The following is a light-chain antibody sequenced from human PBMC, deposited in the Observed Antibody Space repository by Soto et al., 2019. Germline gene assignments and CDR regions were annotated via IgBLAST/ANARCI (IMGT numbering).Light chain of an antibody. J-gene: IGKJ5*01. CDR2: GAS. CDR3: QQYGSSPSIT. Sequence: EIVFTQTPGTLSLSPGERATLSWRASQSVSSNYLAWYQRKPGQAPRLLIYGASRRATGIPDRCSGSGSGTDFTLTISRLEPEDFAVYYCQQYGSSPSITFGQGTRLEN. CDR1: QSVSSNY. V-gene: IGKV3-20*01.